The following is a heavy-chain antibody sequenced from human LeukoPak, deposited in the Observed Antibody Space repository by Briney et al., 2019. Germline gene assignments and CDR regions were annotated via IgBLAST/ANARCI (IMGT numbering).Heavy chain of an antibody. CDR2: IWYDGSNK. Sequence: PGGSLRLSCAASGFTFSSYGMHWVRQAPGKGLEWVAVIWYDGSNKYYADSVKGRFTISRDNSKNTLYLQMNSLRAEDTAAYYCAKDSESSGGYFLDAFDIWGQGTMVTVSS. D-gene: IGHD1-26*01. CDR3: AKDSESSGGYFLDAFDI. J-gene: IGHJ3*02. CDR1: GFTFSSYG. V-gene: IGHV3-33*06.